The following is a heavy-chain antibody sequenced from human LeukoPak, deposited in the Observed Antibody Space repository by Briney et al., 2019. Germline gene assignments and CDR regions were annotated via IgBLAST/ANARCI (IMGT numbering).Heavy chain of an antibody. Sequence: ASVKVSCKASGYTFTSNDIHWVRQASGQGLERMGWMNPNSGNTGYAQRFQGRVTMTRNNAISTAYMELSSLISEDTAVYYCARGQRSSGYWFDPWGQGTLVTVSS. CDR2: MNPNSGNT. CDR3: ARGQRSSGYWFDP. CDR1: GYTFTSND. J-gene: IGHJ5*02. V-gene: IGHV1-8*01. D-gene: IGHD6-25*01.